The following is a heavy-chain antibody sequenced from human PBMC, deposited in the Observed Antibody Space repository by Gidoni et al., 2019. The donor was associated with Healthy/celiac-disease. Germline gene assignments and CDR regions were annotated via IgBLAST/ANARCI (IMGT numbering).Heavy chain of an antibody. J-gene: IGHJ4*02. CDR3: ARGYGAQYYFDY. D-gene: IGHD4-17*01. Sequence: EVQLVEPGGGLVKRGGSLRPSGAASGFTFSSYSMNWVRQAPGKGLEWVSSISSSSSYIYYADSVKGRFTISRDNAKNSLYLQMNSLRAEDTAVYYCARGYGAQYYFDYWGQGTLVTVSS. CDR1: GFTFSSYS. V-gene: IGHV3-21*01. CDR2: ISSSSSYI.